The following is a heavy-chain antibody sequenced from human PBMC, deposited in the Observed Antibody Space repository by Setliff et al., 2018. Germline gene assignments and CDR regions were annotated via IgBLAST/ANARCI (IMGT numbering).Heavy chain of an antibody. D-gene: IGHD4-17*01. V-gene: IGHV2-26*01. CDR3: ARIQADDYGDYYGFDY. CDR1: GFSLSNARMG. Sequence: SGPTLVNPTETLTLTCTVSGFSLSNARMGVSWIRQPPGKALEWLAYIVSTDEKSYRTSLKSRLTISKDTSKSQVVLTMTNMDPVDTATYYCARIQADDYGDYYGFDYWGQGTLVTGS. J-gene: IGHJ4*02. CDR2: IVSTDEK.